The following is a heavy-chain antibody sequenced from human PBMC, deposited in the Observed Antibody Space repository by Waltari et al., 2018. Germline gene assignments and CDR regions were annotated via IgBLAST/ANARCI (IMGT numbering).Heavy chain of an antibody. CDR3: AGDKYGSRGYYYGY. D-gene: IGHD3-10*01. V-gene: IGHV3-7*01. CDR2: INQDGREK. CDR1: GSTFSSHW. Sequence: EVQLVESGGGLVQPGGSLSLSCAASGSTFSSHWMSWVRQAPGKGLEWVGNINQDGREKYYVYSMKRLFTISKDTAKNSLLLQRNRLGAEATAVYCGAGDKYGSRGYYYGYWGQGTLVTVSS. J-gene: IGHJ4*02.